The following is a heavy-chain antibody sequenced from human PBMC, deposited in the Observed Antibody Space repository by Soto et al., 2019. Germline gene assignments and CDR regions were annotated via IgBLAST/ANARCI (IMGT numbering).Heavy chain of an antibody. J-gene: IGHJ6*02. V-gene: IGHV3-49*03. CDR2: IRSKADSGTI. CDR1: GSRLGDYA. CDR3: TRDGVQSTDFDCSYYGWEV. Sequence: CLRLSCTGAGSRLGDYAINWYCQSPGRGIESVGCIRSKADSGTIGYAASVRGRFSISRDDSKNIAYLQMNSLRTDDTAVYYCTRDGVQSTDFDCSYYGWEVWDPGTTVAACS. D-gene: IGHD2-15*01.